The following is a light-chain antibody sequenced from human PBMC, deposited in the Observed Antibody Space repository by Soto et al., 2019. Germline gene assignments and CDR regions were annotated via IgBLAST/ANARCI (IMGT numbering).Light chain of an antibody. Sequence: EMVLTQSPGTLSLSPGERATLSCRASQSVSSSYLAWYQQKPGQAPRLLIYGASSRATGIPDRFSGSGSGTDFTLTISRLEPEDCAVYYCQQYGSSPLTFGPGTKVDIK. CDR1: QSVSSSY. J-gene: IGKJ3*01. CDR2: GAS. V-gene: IGKV3-20*01. CDR3: QQYGSSPLT.